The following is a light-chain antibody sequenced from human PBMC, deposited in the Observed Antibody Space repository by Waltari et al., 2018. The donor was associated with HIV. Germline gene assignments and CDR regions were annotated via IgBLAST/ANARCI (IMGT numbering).Light chain of an antibody. J-gene: IGKJ1*01. CDR3: QQYYSSPWT. Sequence: DIVMTQSPASLAVSLGERATTNCKSSQSVLFSPHNKNHLAWYQQKPGQHPRLLIYWASTRESGVPDRFSGSGSGTDFTLTISNLQAEDVAVYYCQQYYSSPWTFGQGTRVE. CDR2: WAS. V-gene: IGKV4-1*01. CDR1: QSVLFSPHNKNH.